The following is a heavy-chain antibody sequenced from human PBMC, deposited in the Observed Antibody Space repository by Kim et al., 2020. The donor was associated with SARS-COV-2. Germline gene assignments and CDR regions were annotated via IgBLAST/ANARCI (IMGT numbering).Heavy chain of an antibody. D-gene: IGHD6-13*01. V-gene: IGHV4-39*07. CDR2: IYYSGST. Sequence: SETLSLTCTVSGGSISSSSYYWGWIRQPPGKGLEWIGSIYYSGSTYYNPSLKSRVTISVDTSKNQFSLKLSSVTAADTAVYYCATSLSGIAAAVEYWGQGTLVTVSS. CDR1: GGSISSSSYY. CDR3: ATSLSGIAAAVEY. J-gene: IGHJ4*02.